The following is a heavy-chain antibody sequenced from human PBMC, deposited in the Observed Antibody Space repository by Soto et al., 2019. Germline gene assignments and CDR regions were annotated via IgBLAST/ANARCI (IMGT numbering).Heavy chain of an antibody. V-gene: IGHV3-30*18. CDR3: AKDRSPWGSYRYKEAPFDY. CDR1: GFTFSSYG. J-gene: IGHJ4*02. CDR2: VSYDGSNK. Sequence: GGSLRLSCAASGFTFSSYGMHWVRQAPGKGLEWVAVVSYDGSNKYYADSVKGRFTISRDNSKNTLYLQMNSLRAEDTAVYYCAKDRSPWGSYRYKEAPFDYWGQGTLVTVSS. D-gene: IGHD3-16*02.